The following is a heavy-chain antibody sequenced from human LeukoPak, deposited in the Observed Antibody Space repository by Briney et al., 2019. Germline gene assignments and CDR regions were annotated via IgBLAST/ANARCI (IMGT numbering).Heavy chain of an antibody. CDR2: INTDGSSL. Sequence: GGSLRLSCAASGFTFSSYWMYWVRQAPGKGPVWVARINTDGSSLNYADSVKGRFTISRDNAKNTLYLQMNCLGAEDTAVYYCARRINYYDSSGYYYVRYFDSWGQGTLVAVSS. CDR1: GFTFSSYW. CDR3: ARRINYYDSSGYYYVRYFDS. V-gene: IGHV3-74*01. J-gene: IGHJ4*02. D-gene: IGHD3-22*01.